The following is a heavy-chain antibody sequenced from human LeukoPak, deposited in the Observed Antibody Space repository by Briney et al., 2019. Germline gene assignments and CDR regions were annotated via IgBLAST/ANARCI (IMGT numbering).Heavy chain of an antibody. V-gene: IGHV3-33*01. D-gene: IGHD3-16*01. CDR1: GFTFSSYG. J-gene: IGHJ4*02. CDR3: ARDWGKGDY. CDR2: IWYDGSSK. Sequence: GRCLRLSCAASGFTFSSYGMHWVRQAPGKGLEWVSLIWYDGSSKYYADSVKGRFTISRDNSKNTLYLQMNSLRAEDTAVYYCARDWGKGDYWGQGTLVTVSS.